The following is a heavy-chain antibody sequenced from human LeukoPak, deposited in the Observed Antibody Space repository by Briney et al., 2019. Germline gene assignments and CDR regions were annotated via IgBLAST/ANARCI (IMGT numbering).Heavy chain of an antibody. CDR1: GFTFSGSA. CDR2: IRSKANSYAT. D-gene: IGHD4-17*01. Sequence: GGSLRLSCAASGFTFSGSAMHWVRQASGKGLEWVGRIRSKANSYATAYAASVKGRFTISRDDSKNTAYLQMNSLKTEDTAVYYCTRHGPLTTDATPVDHWGQGTLVTVSS. J-gene: IGHJ4*02. CDR3: TRHGPLTTDATPVDH. V-gene: IGHV3-73*01.